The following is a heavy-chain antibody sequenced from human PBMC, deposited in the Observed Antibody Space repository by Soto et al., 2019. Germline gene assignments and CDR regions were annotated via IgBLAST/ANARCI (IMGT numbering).Heavy chain of an antibody. CDR1: GFSLSTSGVG. D-gene: IGHD6-6*01. CDR2: IYWSGDE. Sequence: QGTLKESGPTLVKPTQTLTLTCSFSGFSLSTSGVGVGWIRQSPGQAPEWLALIYWSGDEHYRPSLKSRLSIIKDTSKNHVVLIMSDMDPVDTATYYCARGLATLPVFAFDIWGQGTMVIVSS. V-gene: IGHV2-5*01. J-gene: IGHJ3*02. CDR3: ARGLATLPVFAFDI.